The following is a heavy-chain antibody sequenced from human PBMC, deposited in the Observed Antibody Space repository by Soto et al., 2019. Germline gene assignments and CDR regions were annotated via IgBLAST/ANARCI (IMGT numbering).Heavy chain of an antibody. J-gene: IGHJ4*02. Sequence: QVQLQESGPGLVKPSQTLSLTCTVSGGSISSGDYYWSWIRQPPGKGLEWIGYVYYSGSTYYNPSLKSRVTITEGPSKDQFSLKRSSVTAADTAVYYCARGRGYSYGYGGFDYWGQGTLVTVSS. CDR2: VYYSGST. V-gene: IGHV4-30-4*01. D-gene: IGHD5-18*01. CDR1: GGSISSGDYY. CDR3: ARGRGYSYGYGGFDY.